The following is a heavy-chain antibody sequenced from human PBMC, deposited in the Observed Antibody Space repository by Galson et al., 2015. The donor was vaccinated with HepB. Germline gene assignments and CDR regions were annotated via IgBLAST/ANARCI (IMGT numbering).Heavy chain of an antibody. D-gene: IGHD3-10*01. J-gene: IGHJ4*02. CDR3: ARGFQGVVDY. Sequence: SVKVSCKASGGTFSSYAISWVRQAPGQGLEWMGRIIPILGIANYAQKFQGRVTMTTDTSTSTAYMELRSLRSDDTAVYYCARGFQGVVDYWGQGTLVTVSS. V-gene: IGHV1-69*04. CDR2: IIPILGIA. CDR1: GGTFSSYA.